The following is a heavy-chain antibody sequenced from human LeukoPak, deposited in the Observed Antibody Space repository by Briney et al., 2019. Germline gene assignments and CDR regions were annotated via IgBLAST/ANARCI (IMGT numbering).Heavy chain of an antibody. V-gene: IGHV1-69*01. D-gene: IGHD3-3*01. Sequence: ASVKASCKASGGTFSSYAISWVRQAPGQGLEWMGGIIPIFGTANYAQKFQGRVTITADESTSTAYMELSSLRSEDTAVYYCARGEEYYDFWSGYYLTADFDYWGQGTLVTVSS. CDR2: IIPIFGTA. CDR1: GGTFSSYA. CDR3: ARGEEYYDFWSGYYLTADFDY. J-gene: IGHJ4*02.